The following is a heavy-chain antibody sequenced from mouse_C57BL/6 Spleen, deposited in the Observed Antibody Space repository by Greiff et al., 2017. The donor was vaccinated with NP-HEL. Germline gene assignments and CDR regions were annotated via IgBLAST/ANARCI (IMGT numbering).Heavy chain of an antibody. V-gene: IGHV3-6*01. CDR2: ISYDGSN. Sequence: EVHLVESGPGLVKPSQSLSLTCSVTGYSITSGYYWNWIRQFPGNKLEWMGYISYDGSNNYNPSLKNRISITRDTSKNQFFLKLNSETTEDTATYYCAREGSRNYFDYWGQGTTLTVSS. CDR3: AREGSRNYFDY. D-gene: IGHD6-1*01. CDR1: GYSITSGYY. J-gene: IGHJ2*01.